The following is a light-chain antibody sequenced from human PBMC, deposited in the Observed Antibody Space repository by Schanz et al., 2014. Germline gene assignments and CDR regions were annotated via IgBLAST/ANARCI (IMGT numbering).Light chain of an antibody. V-gene: IGKV3-15*01. Sequence: EILLTQSPGPLSLSPGERATLSCRASQSVTSSYLAWYQQKPGQAPRLLIYAASTRATGIPARFSGSGSGPEFTLTISSLQSEDFAVYYCQQYHTWPPSTFGQGTKVEIK. J-gene: IGKJ1*01. CDR1: QSVTSSY. CDR3: QQYHTWPPST. CDR2: AAS.